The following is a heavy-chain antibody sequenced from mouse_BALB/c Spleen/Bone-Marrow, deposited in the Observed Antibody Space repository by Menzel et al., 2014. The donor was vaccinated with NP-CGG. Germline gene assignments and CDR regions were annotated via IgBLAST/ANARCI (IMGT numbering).Heavy chain of an antibody. CDR1: GYTFTSYY. CDR3: TRGFAY. Sequence: VQLQQSGAELVKPGASVKLSCKASGYTFTSYYMYWVKQRPGQGLEWIGEINPSNGGTNFNEKFKSKATLTVDKSSSTAYMQPSSLTSEDSAVYYCTRGFAYWGQGTLVTVSA. CDR2: INPSNGGT. J-gene: IGHJ3*01. V-gene: IGHV1S81*02.